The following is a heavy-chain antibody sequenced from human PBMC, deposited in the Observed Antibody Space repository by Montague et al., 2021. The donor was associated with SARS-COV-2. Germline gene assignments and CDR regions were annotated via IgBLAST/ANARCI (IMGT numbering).Heavy chain of an antibody. CDR2: IYYSGST. V-gene: IGHV4-39*07. CDR3: ARVGRQQLVRLSGMDV. D-gene: IGHD6-13*01. Sequence: SETLSLTCTVSGGSIGSSSYYWGWIRQPPGKGLEWIGSIYYSGSTYYNPSLKSRVTISVDTSKNQFSLKLSSVTTADTAVYYCARVGRQQLVRLSGMDVWGQGTPVTVSS. CDR1: GGSIGSSSYY. J-gene: IGHJ6*02.